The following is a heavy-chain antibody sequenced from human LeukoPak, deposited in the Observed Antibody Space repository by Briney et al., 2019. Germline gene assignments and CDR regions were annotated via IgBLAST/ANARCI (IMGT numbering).Heavy chain of an antibody. CDR3: ARGPVDTAMVPYYFDY. CDR1: GFTFSSYS. Sequence: GSLRLSCAASGFTFSSYSMNWVRQAPGKGLEWVSYISSSSSTIYYADSVKGRFTISRDNAKNSLYLQMNSLRAEDTAVYYCARGPVDTAMVPYYFDYWGQGTLVTVSS. J-gene: IGHJ4*02. CDR2: ISSSSSTI. V-gene: IGHV3-48*04. D-gene: IGHD5-18*01.